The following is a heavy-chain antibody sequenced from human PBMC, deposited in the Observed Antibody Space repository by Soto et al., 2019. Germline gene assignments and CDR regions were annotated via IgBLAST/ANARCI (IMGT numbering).Heavy chain of an antibody. Sequence: GGSLRLSGAASGFTFTSYAMSWVPQTPVKGLEWVSAITVSGGSSYYEDSWRGRFTISRDNSKNSLYLQMNGLRAEDTAVYYCAKIKSGEQNLLVVAAAANYYHGMDVWSQATEVTDSS. CDR2: ITVSGGSS. V-gene: IGHV3-23*01. CDR1: GFTFTSYA. J-gene: IGHJ6*02. CDR3: AKIKSGEQNLLVVAAAANYYHGMDV. D-gene: IGHD2-15*01.